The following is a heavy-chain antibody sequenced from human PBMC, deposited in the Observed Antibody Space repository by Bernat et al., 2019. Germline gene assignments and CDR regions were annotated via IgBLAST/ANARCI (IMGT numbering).Heavy chain of an antibody. CDR3: ARDGSGGAKGYYFDY. CDR1: GYSFTSYW. CDR2: IYPGDSDT. V-gene: IGHV5-51*03. J-gene: IGHJ4*02. D-gene: IGHD2-15*01. Sequence: EVQLVQSGAEVKKPGESLKISCKGSGYSFTSYWIGWVRQMPGKGLEWMGIIYPGDSDTRYSPSFQGQVTISADTSLSTAYLQRSSVEASNTAMYYCARDGSGGAKGYYFDYWGQGTLVTVSS.